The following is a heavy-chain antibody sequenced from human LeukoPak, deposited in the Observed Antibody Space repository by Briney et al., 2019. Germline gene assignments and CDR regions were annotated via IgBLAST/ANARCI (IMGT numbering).Heavy chain of an antibody. D-gene: IGHD3-10*01. CDR3: ARVRLWFGEYMDV. V-gene: IGHV1-2*02. CDR2: INPNSGGT. Sequence: ASVKVSCKASGYTFTGYYMHWVRQAPGQGLEWMGWINPNSGGTNYARKFQGRVTMTRDTSISTAYMELSRLRSGDTAVYYCARVRLWFGEYMDVWGQGTTVTVSS. J-gene: IGHJ6*02. CDR1: GYTFTGYY.